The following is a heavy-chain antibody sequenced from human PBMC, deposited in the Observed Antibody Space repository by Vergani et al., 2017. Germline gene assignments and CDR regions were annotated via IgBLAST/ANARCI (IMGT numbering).Heavy chain of an antibody. V-gene: IGHV3-48*02. CDR3: ARKGGSL. D-gene: IGHD3-16*02. J-gene: IGHJ4*02. CDR2: ISGGGDRT. CDR1: GFNFNLFS. Sequence: VESGGGLAQPGGSLRLSCVVSGFNFNLFSMNWVRQAPGKGLEWISYISGGGDRTYYAESVKGRFTISRDNAQNSRYLQMNSLRDEDTATYFCARKGGSLGGQGTRVTVSS.